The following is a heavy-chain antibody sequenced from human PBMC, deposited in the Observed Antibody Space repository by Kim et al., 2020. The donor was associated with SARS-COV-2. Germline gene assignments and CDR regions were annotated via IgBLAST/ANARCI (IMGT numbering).Heavy chain of an antibody. V-gene: IGHV3-33*01. J-gene: IGHJ6*02. D-gene: IGHD3-22*01. Sequence: GGSLRLSCAASGFTFSSYGMHWVRQAPGKGLEWVAVIWYDGSNKYYADSVKGRFTISRDNSKNTLYLQMNSLRAEDTAVYYCAFYPVYYDSSARFGYYGMDVWGQGTTVTVSS. CDR3: AFYPVYYDSSARFGYYGMDV. CDR1: GFTFSSYG. CDR2: IWYDGSNK.